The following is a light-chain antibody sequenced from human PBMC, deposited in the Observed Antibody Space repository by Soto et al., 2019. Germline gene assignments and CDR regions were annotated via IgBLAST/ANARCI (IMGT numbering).Light chain of an antibody. V-gene: IGKV3-20*01. CDR3: QQYGSSPPLT. J-gene: IGKJ4*01. CDR1: QSVSSSY. CDR2: GAS. Sequence: EIVVTQSPCALSWSPVERSTLSCRASQSVSSSYLAWYQQKPGQAPRLLIYGASSRATGIPDRFSGSGSGTDFTLTISRLEPEDFTVYYCQQYGSSPPLTFGGGTKVDIK.